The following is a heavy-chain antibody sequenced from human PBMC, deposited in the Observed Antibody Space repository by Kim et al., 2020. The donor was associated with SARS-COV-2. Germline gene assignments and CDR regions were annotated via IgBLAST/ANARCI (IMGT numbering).Heavy chain of an antibody. CDR3: ARLGYSYEYFDY. V-gene: IGHV3-43*02. CDR1: GFTFDDYA. J-gene: IGHJ4*02. CDR2: ISGDGGST. D-gene: IGHD5-18*01. Sequence: GGSLRLSCAASGFTFDDYAMHWVRQAPGKGLEWVSLISGDGGSTYYADSVKGRFTISRDNSKNSLYLQMNRLRTEDTALYYCARLGYSYEYFDYWGQGTLVTVSA.